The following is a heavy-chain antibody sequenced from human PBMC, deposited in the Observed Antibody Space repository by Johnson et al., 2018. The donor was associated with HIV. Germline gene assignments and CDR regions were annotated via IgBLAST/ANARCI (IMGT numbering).Heavy chain of an antibody. D-gene: IGHD3-16*01. CDR3: TTDQVGRKYGGKYQI. Sequence: VQLVESGGGLLKPGGSLTLSCAASGFTFIDAWMNWVRQSPGKGLEWVGRINTKTDGGTTDYAAAVKGRFTISRDDSKNTLYLQMNSLKTEDTAVYYCTTDQVGRKYGGKYQIWGQGTMVTVSS. J-gene: IGHJ3*02. CDR1: GFTFIDAW. CDR2: INTKTDGGTT. V-gene: IGHV3-15*01.